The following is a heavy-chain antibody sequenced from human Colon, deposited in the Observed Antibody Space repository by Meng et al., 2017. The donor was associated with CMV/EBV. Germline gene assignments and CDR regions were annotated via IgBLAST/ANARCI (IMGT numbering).Heavy chain of an antibody. CDR2: ISYDGSSK. J-gene: IGHJ6*02. CDR3: AKGRTTIFGVGDSAMDV. D-gene: IGHD3-3*02. CDR1: GFTFSSYA. V-gene: IGHV3-30-3*01. Sequence: GGSLRLSCAASGFTFSSYAMHWVRQAPGKGLEWVAVISYDGSSKYYADSVKGRFTISRDNSKNTLYLQMNSLRAEDTAVYYCAKGRTTIFGVGDSAMDVWGQGTTVTVSS.